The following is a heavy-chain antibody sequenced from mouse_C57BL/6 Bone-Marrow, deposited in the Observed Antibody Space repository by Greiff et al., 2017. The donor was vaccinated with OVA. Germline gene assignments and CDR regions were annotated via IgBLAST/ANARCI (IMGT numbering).Heavy chain of an antibody. D-gene: IGHD2-3*01. J-gene: IGHJ4*01. CDR3: ARWLLRDYAMDY. CDR1: EYTFTDYY. Sequence: EVQLQQSGPELVKPGASVKISCKASEYTFTDYYMNWVKQSHGKSLEWIGDINPNNGGTSYNQKFKGKATLTVDKSSSTAYMELRSLTSEDSAVYYCARWLLRDYAMDYWGQGTSVTVSS. V-gene: IGHV1-26*01. CDR2: INPNNGGT.